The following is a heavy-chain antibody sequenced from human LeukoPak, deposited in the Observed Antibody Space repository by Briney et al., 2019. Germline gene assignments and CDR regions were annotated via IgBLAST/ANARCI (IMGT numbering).Heavy chain of an antibody. CDR2: ISAYNGNT. Sequence: ASVKVSCKASGYTFTSYGMSWVRQAPGQGLEWMGWISAYNGNTNYAQKLQGRVTMTTDTSTSTAYMELRSLRSDDTAVYYCARDLSSFDAFDIWGQGTMVTVSS. D-gene: IGHD6-13*01. CDR3: ARDLSSFDAFDI. J-gene: IGHJ3*02. CDR1: GYTFTSYG. V-gene: IGHV1-18*01.